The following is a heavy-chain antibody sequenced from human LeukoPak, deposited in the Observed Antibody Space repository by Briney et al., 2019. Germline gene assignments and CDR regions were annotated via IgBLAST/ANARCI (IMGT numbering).Heavy chain of an antibody. V-gene: IGHV1-69*13. CDR2: IIPIFGTA. CDR3: ARNDAYGVGPFDY. D-gene: IGHD3-16*01. Sequence: ASVKVSCKASGGTFSSYAISWVRQAPGQGLEWMGGIIPIFGTANYAQKFQGRVTITADESTSTAYMELSSLRSEDTAVYYCARNDAYGVGPFDYWGQGTLVTVSS. J-gene: IGHJ4*02. CDR1: GGTFSSYA.